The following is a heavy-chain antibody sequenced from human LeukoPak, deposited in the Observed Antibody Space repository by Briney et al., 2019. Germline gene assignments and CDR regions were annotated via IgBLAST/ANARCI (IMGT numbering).Heavy chain of an antibody. CDR1: GGTFSSYA. J-gene: IGHJ4*02. D-gene: IGHD4-23*01. V-gene: IGHV1-69*04. CDR3: ARDAVVPLTY. CDR2: IIPILGIA. Sequence: GASVKVSCKASGGTFSSYAISWVRQAPGQGLEWMGRIIPILGIANYAQKFQGRVTITAGKSTSTAYMELSSLRSEDTAVYYCARDAVVPLTYWGQGTLVTVSS.